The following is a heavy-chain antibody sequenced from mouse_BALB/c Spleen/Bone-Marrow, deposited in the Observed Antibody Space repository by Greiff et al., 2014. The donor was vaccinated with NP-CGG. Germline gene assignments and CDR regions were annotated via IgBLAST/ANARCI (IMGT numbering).Heavy chain of an antibody. CDR2: INPVSGGT. J-gene: IGHJ3*01. CDR1: GYAFTNYL. CDR3: ARRDGNYAWFAY. V-gene: IGHV1-54*01. D-gene: IGHD2-1*01. Sequence: VQLQQSGAELVRPGTSVKVSCKASGYAFTNYLIEWVKQRPGQGLEWIGGINPVSGGTNYNEKFKGKATLTADKSSSTAYMQLSSLTSEDSAVYFCARRDGNYAWFAYWGQGTLVTVSA.